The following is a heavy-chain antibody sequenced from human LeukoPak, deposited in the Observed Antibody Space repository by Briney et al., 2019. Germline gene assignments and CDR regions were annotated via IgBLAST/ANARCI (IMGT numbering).Heavy chain of an antibody. V-gene: IGHV3-30*02. J-gene: IGHJ6*03. CDR2: IRYDGSNK. CDR3: AKGYSSGWDGDYYYYMDV. Sequence: GGSLRLSCAASGFTFSSYAMHWVRQAPGKGLEWVAFIRYDGSNKYYADSVKGRFTISRDNSKNTLYLQMNSLRAEDTAVYYCAKGYSSGWDGDYYYYMDVWGKGTTVTISS. CDR1: GFTFSSYA. D-gene: IGHD6-19*01.